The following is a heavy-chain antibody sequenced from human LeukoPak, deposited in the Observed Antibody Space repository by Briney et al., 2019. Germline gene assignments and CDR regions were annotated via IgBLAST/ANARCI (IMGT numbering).Heavy chain of an antibody. CDR1: GYTFTSYD. J-gene: IGHJ4*02. CDR3: ARGSREMFSGSSIYDY. Sequence: ASVKVSCKASGYTFTSYDINWVRQATGQGPEWMGWMNPNSGNTGYEQKFPGRATMTRNTSISTAYTELSSLRSEDTAVYYCARGSREMFSGSSIYDYWGQGTLVTVSS. D-gene: IGHD1-26*01. V-gene: IGHV1-8*01. CDR2: MNPNSGNT.